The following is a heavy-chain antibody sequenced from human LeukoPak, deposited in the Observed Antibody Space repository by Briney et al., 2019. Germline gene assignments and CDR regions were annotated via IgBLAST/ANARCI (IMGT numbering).Heavy chain of an antibody. CDR3: AKDRVSPGFNWFDP. V-gene: IGHV3-23*01. J-gene: IGHJ5*02. CDR2: INGRGDNT. Sequence: PGGSVRLSCAASGVIISSYAMSWVRQAPGKGLEWVSAINGRGDNTYYADFVKGRFTISRDNSKSTVYLQMNSLRTEDTAVYYCAKDRVSPGFNWFDPWGQGTLVTVSS. D-gene: IGHD2/OR15-2a*01. CDR1: GVIISSYA.